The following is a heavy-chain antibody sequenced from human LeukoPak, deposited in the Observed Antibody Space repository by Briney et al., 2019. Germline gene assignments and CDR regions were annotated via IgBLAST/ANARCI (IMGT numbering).Heavy chain of an antibody. CDR1: GYTLTSYD. J-gene: IGHJ4*02. CDR3: ARPQPDYGGNSD. CDR2: MNPNSGNT. V-gene: IGHV1-8*01. Sequence: GAPVKVSCKASGYTLTSYDINWVRQATGQGLEWMGWMNPNSGNTGYAQKFQGRVTMTRNTSISTAYMELSSLRSEDTAVYYCARPQPDYGGNSDWGQGTLVTVSS. D-gene: IGHD4-23*01.